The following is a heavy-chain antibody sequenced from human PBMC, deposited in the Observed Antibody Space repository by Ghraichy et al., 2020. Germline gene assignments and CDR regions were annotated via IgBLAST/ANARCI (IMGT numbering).Heavy chain of an antibody. Sequence: SVKVSCKASGGTFSSYAISWVRQAPGQGLEWMGGIIPIFGTANYAQKFQGRVTITADESTSTAYMELSSLRSEDTAVYYCAHAPSVADTPYFDYWGQGTLVTVSS. J-gene: IGHJ4*02. CDR3: AHAPSVADTPYFDY. CDR2: IIPIFGTA. CDR1: GGTFSSYA. V-gene: IGHV1-69*13. D-gene: IGHD6-19*01.